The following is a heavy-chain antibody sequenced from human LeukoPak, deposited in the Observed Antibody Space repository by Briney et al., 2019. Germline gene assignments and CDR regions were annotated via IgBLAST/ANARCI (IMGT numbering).Heavy chain of an antibody. CDR2: INPNSGAT. CDR3: ATSKGLSGWYAPFDY. CDR1: GYTFTGSY. D-gene: IGHD6-19*01. Sequence: ASVKVSCKASGYTFTGSYMHWVRQAPGQGLEWMGCINPNSGATNYAQNFQGRVTMTRDTSISTAYMELSRLRSDDTAVYYCATSKGLSGWYAPFDYWGQGTLVTVSS. V-gene: IGHV1-2*02. J-gene: IGHJ4*02.